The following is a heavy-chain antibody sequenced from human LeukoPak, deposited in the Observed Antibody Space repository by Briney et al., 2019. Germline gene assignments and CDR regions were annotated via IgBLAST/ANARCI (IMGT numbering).Heavy chain of an antibody. CDR2: ISSSSSTI. CDR3: ASAYNWNYGPSLGY. V-gene: IGHV3-48*01. Sequence: GGSLRLACAASVLTFSSYSMNWVRQAPVKGLEWVSCISSSSSTIYYADSVKGRFTISRDNAKNSLYLQMNSLRAEDTAVYYCASAYNWNYGPSLGYWGQGTLVTASS. J-gene: IGHJ4*02. D-gene: IGHD1-7*01. CDR1: VLTFSSYS.